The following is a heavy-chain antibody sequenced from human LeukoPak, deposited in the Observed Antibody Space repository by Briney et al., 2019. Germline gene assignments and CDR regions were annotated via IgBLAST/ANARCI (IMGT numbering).Heavy chain of an antibody. J-gene: IGHJ4*02. Sequence: AASVKVSCKASGYTFTSYGISWVRQAPGQGLEWMGWISAYNGNTNYAQKLQGRVTMTTDTSTSTAYMELRSLRSDDTAVYYCARDENYYDSSGYNTGGYWGQGTLVTVSS. CDR3: ARDENYYDSSGYNTGGY. V-gene: IGHV1-18*01. CDR1: GYTFTSYG. D-gene: IGHD3-22*01. CDR2: ISAYNGNT.